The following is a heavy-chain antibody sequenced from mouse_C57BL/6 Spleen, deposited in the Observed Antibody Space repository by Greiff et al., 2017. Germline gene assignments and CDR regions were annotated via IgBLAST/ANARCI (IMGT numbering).Heavy chain of an antibody. J-gene: IGHJ3*01. Sequence: QVQLQQSGAELVKPGASVKISCKASGYAFSSYWMNWVEQRPGKGLEWIGQIYPGDGDTNYNGKFKGKATLTADKSSSTAYMQLSSLTSEDSAVYFCARLGDDSAWFAYWGQGTLVTVSA. CDR2: IYPGDGDT. D-gene: IGHD2-4*01. CDR3: ARLGDDSAWFAY. CDR1: GYAFSSYW. V-gene: IGHV1-80*01.